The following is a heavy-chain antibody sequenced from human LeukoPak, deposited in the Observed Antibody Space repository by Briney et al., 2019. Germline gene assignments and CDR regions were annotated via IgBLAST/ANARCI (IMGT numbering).Heavy chain of an antibody. Sequence: PSETLSLTCTVSGGSISSGGYYWSWIRQHPGKGLERIGYSYYSGSTYYNPSLKSRVTISVDTSKNKFSLKLSSVTAADTAVYYCARDLAGEEYQLPGFERHYYYGMDVWGKGTTVTVSS. CDR3: ARDLAGEEYQLPGFERHYYYGMDV. CDR1: GGSISSGGYY. V-gene: IGHV4-31*03. CDR2: SYYSGST. J-gene: IGHJ6*04. D-gene: IGHD2-2*01.